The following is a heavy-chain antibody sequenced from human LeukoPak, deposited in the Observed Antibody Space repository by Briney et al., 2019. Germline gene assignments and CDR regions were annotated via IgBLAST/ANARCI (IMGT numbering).Heavy chain of an antibody. CDR1: GYTFTDYY. V-gene: IGHV1-69-2*01. CDR2: VDPEDGET. D-gene: IGHD2-15*01. J-gene: IGHJ4*02. CDR3: ATAISSGRD. Sequence: ASVKVSCKVSGYTFTDYYMHWVPQAPGKGLEWMGLVDPEDGETIYAEKFQGRDTITADTSTDTAYMELSSLRSEDTAVYYCATAISSGRDWGQGTLVTVSS.